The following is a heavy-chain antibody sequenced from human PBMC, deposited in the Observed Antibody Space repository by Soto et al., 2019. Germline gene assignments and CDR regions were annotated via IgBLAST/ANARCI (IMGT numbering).Heavy chain of an antibody. CDR3: ARGGSGTYGDYYTMDV. CDR2: INNDGSRT. V-gene: IGHV3-74*01. CDR1: GFTFSSYW. Sequence: PGGSLRLSCAASGFTFSSYWIHWVRQVPGKGLVWVSRINNDGSRTDYADSVRGRFTISRDNAKNTLDMQMTSLRAEDTAVYYCARGGSGTYGDYYTMDVWGQGTTVTDSS. D-gene: IGHD1-26*01. J-gene: IGHJ6*02.